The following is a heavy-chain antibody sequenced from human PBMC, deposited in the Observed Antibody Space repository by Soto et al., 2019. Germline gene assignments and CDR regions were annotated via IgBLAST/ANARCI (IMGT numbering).Heavy chain of an antibody. V-gene: IGHV4-39*01. J-gene: IGHJ6*02. CDR3: AIHQMAGRTSSYYYGMGV. CDR2: IYDSGSH. Sequence: TVSGGSIISTSYYWVSIRQPPGNTLEYIENIYDSGSHYYNPSLKSRVTLSVDTSKNQFSLKLSSVTAADTAVYYCAIHQMAGRTSSYYYGMGVWGQRTTVTVYS. CDR1: GGSIISTSYY.